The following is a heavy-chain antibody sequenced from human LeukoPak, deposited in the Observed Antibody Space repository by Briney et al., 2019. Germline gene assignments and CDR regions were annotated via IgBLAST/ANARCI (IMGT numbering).Heavy chain of an antibody. CDR2: IYYTGST. CDR1: GGSISSSSYY. D-gene: IGHD3-10*01. CDR3: ARVVRGVIKGLRTPNWFDP. V-gene: IGHV4-39*07. J-gene: IGHJ5*02. Sequence: SETLSLTCTVSGGSISSSSYYWGWIRQPPGKGLEWIGCIYYTGSTYYNPSLKSRVTISVDTSKNQFSLKLSSVTAADTAVYYCARVVRGVIKGLRTPNWFDPWGQGTLVTVSS.